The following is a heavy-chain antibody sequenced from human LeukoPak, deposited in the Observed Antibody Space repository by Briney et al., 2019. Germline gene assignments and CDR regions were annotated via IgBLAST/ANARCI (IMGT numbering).Heavy chain of an antibody. J-gene: IGHJ4*02. V-gene: IGHV3-23*01. Sequence: GGSLRLSCVASGFTFSIYAMNWVRQAPGKGLEWVSAIGGGGSTTYYAGFVKGRFTISRDNSRNTIYLQLDSLSAEDTAVYYCAGRGDSSGWNFDYWGQGALVTVSS. CDR3: AGRGDSSGWNFDY. CDR1: GFTFSIYA. CDR2: IGGGGSTT. D-gene: IGHD6-19*01.